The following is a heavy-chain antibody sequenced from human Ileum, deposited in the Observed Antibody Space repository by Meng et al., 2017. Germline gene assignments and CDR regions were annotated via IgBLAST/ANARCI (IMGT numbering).Heavy chain of an antibody. Sequence: SETLSLTCTVSSGSVSSGSYHWSWIRQPPGKGLEWIGYIYYSGSTNYNPSLKSRVTISVDTSKKQFSLKLSSVTAADTAVYFCVRVYSSGWYFHFDYWGRGTLVTVSS. J-gene: IGHJ4*02. V-gene: IGHV4-61*01. CDR2: IYYSGST. CDR1: SGSVSSGSYH. D-gene: IGHD6-19*01. CDR3: VRVYSSGWYFHFDY.